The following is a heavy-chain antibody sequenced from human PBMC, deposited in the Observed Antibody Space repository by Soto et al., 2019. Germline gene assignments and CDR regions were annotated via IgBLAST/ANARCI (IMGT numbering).Heavy chain of an antibody. CDR1: GYTLTELS. D-gene: IGHD6-13*01. CDR3: ARHFQYKAVDGRYYYYGMDV. J-gene: IGHJ6*02. V-gene: IGHV1-24*01. CDR2: FDLENGET. Sequence: ASVKVSCKVSGYTLTELSIHWVRQAPGEGLEWMGGFDLENGETIYAQRFQGRVTMTEESSADTPYMELSSLRSEDTAMYYCARHFQYKAVDGRYYYYGMDVWGQGTTVTVSS.